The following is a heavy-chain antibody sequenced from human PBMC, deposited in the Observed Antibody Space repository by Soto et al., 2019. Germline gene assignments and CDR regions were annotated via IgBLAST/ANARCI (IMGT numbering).Heavy chain of an antibody. CDR2: IYYSGTT. Sequence: QVQLQESGPGLVKPSDTLPLTCAVSGYSISSSNWWGWIRQPPGKGLEWIGYIYYSGTTYYNPSLKSRVTMSVDTSKNQFFLKLTSVTAVDTSVYYCARSEIQGPIDDCGQGTLVTVSS. V-gene: IGHV4-28*01. J-gene: IGHJ4*02. CDR1: GYSISSSNW. CDR3: ARSEIQGPIDD.